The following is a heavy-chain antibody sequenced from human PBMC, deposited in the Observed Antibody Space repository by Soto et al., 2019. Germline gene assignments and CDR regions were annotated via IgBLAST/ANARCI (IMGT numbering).Heavy chain of an antibody. CDR1: GFTFSMYW. CDR2: INDDGSST. CDR3: TRGPRSTSTGTGAF. V-gene: IGHV3-74*01. Sequence: GGSLRLSCAASGFTFSMYWMHWVRQVPGKGPEWVSRINDDGSSTNYADSVKGRFTISRDNAKNTLYLQMNDLRAEDTAVYYCTRGPRSTSTGTGAFWGQGTLVTVSS. J-gene: IGHJ4*02. D-gene: IGHD1-1*01.